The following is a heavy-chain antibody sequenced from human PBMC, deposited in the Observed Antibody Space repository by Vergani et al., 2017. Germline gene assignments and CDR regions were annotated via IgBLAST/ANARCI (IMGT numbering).Heavy chain of an antibody. CDR2: ITSSSSTI. D-gene: IGHD5-18*01. Sequence: EVQLVESGGGLVQPGGSLRLSCAASGFTFSSYSMNWVRQAPGKGLEWVSYITSSSSTIYYADSVKGRFTISRDNAKNSLYLQMNSLRAEDTAVYYCARDRGGYSYGRYYYYGMDVWGQGP. V-gene: IGHV3-48*01. CDR3: ARDRGGYSYGRYYYYGMDV. CDR1: GFTFSSYS. J-gene: IGHJ6*02.